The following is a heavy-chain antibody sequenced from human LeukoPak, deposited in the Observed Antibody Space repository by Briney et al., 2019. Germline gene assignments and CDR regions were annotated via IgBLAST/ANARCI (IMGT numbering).Heavy chain of an antibody. CDR3: ARGGYNGYYYYYMDV. D-gene: IGHD5-24*01. Sequence: SETLSLTCTVSGGSISSYYWSWIRQPPGKGLEWIGYIYTSGSTNYNPSLKRRGTISVDTPKSQFSLKLRSVTAADTAVYYCARGGYNGYYYYYMDVWGKGTTVTVSS. CDR1: GGSISSYY. J-gene: IGHJ6*03. CDR2: IYTSGST. V-gene: IGHV4-4*09.